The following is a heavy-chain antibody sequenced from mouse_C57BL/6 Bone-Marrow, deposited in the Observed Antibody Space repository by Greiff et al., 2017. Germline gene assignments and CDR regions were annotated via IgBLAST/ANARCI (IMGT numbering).Heavy chain of an antibody. J-gene: IGHJ3*01. CDR2: INPSNGGT. D-gene: IGHD1-1*01. CDR1: GYTFTSYW. V-gene: IGHV1-53*01. Sequence: VQLQQPGAELVKPGASVKMSCKASGYTFTSYWITWVKQRPGQGLEWIGNINPSNGGTNYNEKFKSKATLTVDKSASTAYMQLSSLTSEDSAVYYCARFPTVVAKAYWGQGTLVTVSA. CDR3: ARFPTVVAKAY.